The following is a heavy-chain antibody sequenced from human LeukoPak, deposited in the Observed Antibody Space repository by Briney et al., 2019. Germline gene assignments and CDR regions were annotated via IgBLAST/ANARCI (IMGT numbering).Heavy chain of an antibody. D-gene: IGHD2-2*01. Sequence: PGGSLRLSCAASGFTFSSYAMHWVRQAPGKGLEYVSAISSNGGSTYYANSVKGRFTISRDNSKNTLYLQMGSLRAEDMAVYYCARSMVPAASSVPFDYWGQGTLVTVSS. CDR2: ISSNGGST. CDR3: ARSMVPAASSVPFDY. CDR1: GFTFSSYA. J-gene: IGHJ4*02. V-gene: IGHV3-64*01.